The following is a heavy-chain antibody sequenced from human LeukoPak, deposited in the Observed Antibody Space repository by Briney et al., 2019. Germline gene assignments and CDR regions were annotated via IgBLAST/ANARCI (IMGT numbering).Heavy chain of an antibody. D-gene: IGHD3-3*01. CDR3: ARGRDFWSGYFSLLFDP. CDR1: GGSISSSSYY. J-gene: IGHJ5*02. V-gene: IGHV4-39*07. CDR2: IYYGGST. Sequence: SETLSLTCTVSGGSISSSSYYWGWIRQPPGKGLEWIGSIYYGGSTYYNPSLKSRVTISVDTSKNQFSLKLSSVTAADTAVYYCARGRDFWSGYFSLLFDPWGQGTLVTVSS.